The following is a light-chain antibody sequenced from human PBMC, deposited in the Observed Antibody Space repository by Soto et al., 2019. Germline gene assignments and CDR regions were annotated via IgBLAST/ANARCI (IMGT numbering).Light chain of an antibody. CDR3: QQYAESPLT. J-gene: IGKJ4*01. Sequence: EIVLTQSPGTLSVSPGERATLSCRASQSVGRNYLAWYQQKPGQAPRLLIYGASSRATGIPDRFSGSAYGTDFTLTISRLEPEDVAEYYCQQYAESPLTFGGGTKVETK. V-gene: IGKV3-20*01. CDR1: QSVGRNY. CDR2: GAS.